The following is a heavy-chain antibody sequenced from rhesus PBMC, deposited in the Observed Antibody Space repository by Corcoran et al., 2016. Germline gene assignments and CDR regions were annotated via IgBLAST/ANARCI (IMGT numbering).Heavy chain of an antibody. J-gene: IGHJ4*01. V-gene: IGHV4-169*01. CDR3: ARGYSAYSSVDS. CDR2: IWGSGSST. CDR1: DGSISRDY. Sequence: QLQLQESGPGLVKPSEALSVTCAGSDGSISRDYESWVRQSPGKGLEWIGSIWGSGSSTNDNPSLKSRVTLLVDTSKNQLSLKLSSVTAADTALYYCARGYSAYSSVDSWGQGVLVTVSS. D-gene: IGHD5-30*01.